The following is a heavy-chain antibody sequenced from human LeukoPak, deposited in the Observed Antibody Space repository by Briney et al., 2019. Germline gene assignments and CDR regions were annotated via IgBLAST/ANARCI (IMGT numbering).Heavy chain of an antibody. J-gene: IGHJ4*02. CDR1: GFTFSSYG. D-gene: IGHD3-3*01. CDR3: AKEGSIFGVVIRPYYFDY. Sequence: GGSLRLSCAASGFTFSSYGMHWGRQAPGKGLEWVAFIRYDGSNKYYADSVKGRFTISRDNSKNTLYLQMNSLRAEDTAVYYCAKEGSIFGVVIRPYYFDYWGQGTLVTVSS. CDR2: IRYDGSNK. V-gene: IGHV3-30*02.